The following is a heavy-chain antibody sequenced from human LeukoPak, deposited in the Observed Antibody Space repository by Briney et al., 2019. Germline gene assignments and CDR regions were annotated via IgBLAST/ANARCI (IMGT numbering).Heavy chain of an antibody. D-gene: IGHD3-10*01. V-gene: IGHV1-69*06. CDR1: GGTFSSYA. CDR3: ARDTYYYGSGSYYRASFYMDV. CDR2: IIPIFGTA. J-gene: IGHJ6*03. Sequence: ASVKVSCKASGGTFSSYAISWVRQAPGQGLEWMGGIIPIFGTANYAQKFQGRVTITADKSTSTAYMELSSLRSEDTAVYYCARDTYYYGSGSYYRASFYMDVWGKGTTVTVSS.